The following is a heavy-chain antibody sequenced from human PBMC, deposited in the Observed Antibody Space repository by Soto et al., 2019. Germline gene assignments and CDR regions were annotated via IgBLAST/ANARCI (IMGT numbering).Heavy chain of an antibody. CDR2: ISGSGGST. D-gene: IGHD2-2*01. V-gene: IGHV3-23*01. Sequence: EVQLLESGGGLVQPGGSLRLSCAASGFTFSSYAMSWVRQAPGKGLEWVSAISGSGGSTYYADSVKGRFTISRDNSKNTLYLQMNSLRAEDTAVYYCAKAVVVPAARPSYYYYGMDVWGQGTTVTV. CDR3: AKAVVVPAARPSYYYYGMDV. J-gene: IGHJ6*02. CDR1: GFTFSSYA.